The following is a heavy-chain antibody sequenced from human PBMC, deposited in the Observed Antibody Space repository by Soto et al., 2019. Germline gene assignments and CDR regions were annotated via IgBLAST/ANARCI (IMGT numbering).Heavy chain of an antibody. CDR3: AGSAMVRGVTSFGY. J-gene: IGHJ4*02. Sequence: SETLSLTCSVSGGSISSGDYYWNWIRQPPGKGLEWIGHIYYSGSTYYNSSLKSRVTISLDTSKNQFSLKLSSVTAADTAVYYCAGSAMVRGVTSFGYWGQGTLVTVSS. CDR1: GGSISSGDYY. CDR2: IYYSGST. D-gene: IGHD3-10*01. V-gene: IGHV4-30-4*01.